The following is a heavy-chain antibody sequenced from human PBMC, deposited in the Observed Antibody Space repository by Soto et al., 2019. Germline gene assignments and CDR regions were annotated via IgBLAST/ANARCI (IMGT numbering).Heavy chain of an antibody. CDR1: GGSISSPSYN. D-gene: IGHD4-17*01. Sequence: QVQLQESGPGLLKPSETLSLTCTVSGGSISSPSYNWGWVRQPPGKGPEWIGSFFYGGRTHYIPSLKSRLAISVDTARSQVSLILTSVTAADTAVYYCTTVASTHFDSWGQGARVTVSS. CDR3: TTVASTHFDS. J-gene: IGHJ4*02. CDR2: FFYGGRT. V-gene: IGHV4-39*01.